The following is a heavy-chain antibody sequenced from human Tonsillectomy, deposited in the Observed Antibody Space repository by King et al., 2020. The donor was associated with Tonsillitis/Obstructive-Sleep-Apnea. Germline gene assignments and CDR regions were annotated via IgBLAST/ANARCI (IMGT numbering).Heavy chain of an antibody. J-gene: IGHJ4*02. D-gene: IGHD3-22*01. Sequence: QLVQSGAEVKKPGASVKVSCKASGYTFTNYGISWVRQAPGQGLEWMGWISAYNGNTNSAQKLQGRVTMTIDTSTSTAFMELRSLRSDDTAVYYCARDSMSHYYDSSAYYTFAYWGQGTLVTVPS. CDR3: ARDSMSHYYDSSAYYTFAY. CDR1: GYTFTNYG. V-gene: IGHV1-18*01. CDR2: ISAYNGNT.